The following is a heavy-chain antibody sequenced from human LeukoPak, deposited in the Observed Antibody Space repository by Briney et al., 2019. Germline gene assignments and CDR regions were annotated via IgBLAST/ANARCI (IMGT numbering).Heavy chain of an antibody. D-gene: IGHD6-19*01. CDR2: IYTSGST. V-gene: IGHV4-59*10. J-gene: IGHJ4*02. CDR1: GGSFSSYY. CDR3: ARGHSGWWGGDLFDY. Sequence: SETLSLTCAVYGGSFSSYYWSWIRQPAGKGLEWIGRIYTSGSTNYNPSLKSRVTMSVDTSKNQFSLKLSSVTAADTAVYYCARGHSGWWGGDLFDYWGQGTLVTVSA.